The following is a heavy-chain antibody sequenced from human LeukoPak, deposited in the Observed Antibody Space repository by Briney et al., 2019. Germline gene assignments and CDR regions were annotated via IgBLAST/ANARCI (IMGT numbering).Heavy chain of an antibody. D-gene: IGHD6-13*01. J-gene: IGHJ4*02. V-gene: IGHV4-4*02. Sequence: PGGSLRLSCVVSGFTFSTYAMTWVRQPPGKGLEWIGEIYHSGSTNYNPSLKSRVTISVDKSKNHFSLKLNSVTAADTAVYYCARRGVGGSWPIDYWGQGTLVTVSS. CDR3: ARRGVGGSWPIDY. CDR1: GFTFSTYAM. CDR2: IYHSGST.